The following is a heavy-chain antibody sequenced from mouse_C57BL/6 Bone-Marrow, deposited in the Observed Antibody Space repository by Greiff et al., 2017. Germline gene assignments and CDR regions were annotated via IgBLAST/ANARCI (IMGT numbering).Heavy chain of an antibody. CDR1: GYTFTSYW. CDR2: IHPNSGST. Sequence: QVQLQQPGAELVKPGASVKLSCKASGYTFTSYWMHWVKQRPGQGLEWIGMIHPNSGSTNYNEKFKSKATLTVDKSSSTTYMHLSSLTSEDSAVYFCASRAFWRYFDVWGTGTTVTVSS. J-gene: IGHJ1*03. V-gene: IGHV1-64*01. D-gene: IGHD3-1*01. CDR3: ASRAFWRYFDV.